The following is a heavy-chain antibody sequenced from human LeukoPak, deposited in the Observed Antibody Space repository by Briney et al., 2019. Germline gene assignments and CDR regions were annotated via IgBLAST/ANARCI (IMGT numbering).Heavy chain of an antibody. V-gene: IGHV3-21*01. CDR3: AREPMQYDILTGFYS. CDR2: IISDSAVT. CDR1: GFTFNIFS. Sequence: PGGSLRLSCAASGFTFNIFSMSWVRQAPGKGLEWVSSIISDSAVTHYADSVKGRFTVSRDNAKNSVYLQMSGLRVDDTGVYYCAREPMQYDILTGFYSWGQGIPVTV. D-gene: IGHD3-9*01. J-gene: IGHJ4*02.